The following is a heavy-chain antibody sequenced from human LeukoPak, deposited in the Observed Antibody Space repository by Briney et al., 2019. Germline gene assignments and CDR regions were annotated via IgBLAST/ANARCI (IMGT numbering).Heavy chain of an antibody. CDR1: DASITNYY. CDR3: AREFGDFWWYFDY. CDR2: IYTSGST. J-gene: IGHJ4*02. Sequence: SETLSLTCTVSDASITNYYWGWIRQPAGKGLEWIGRIYTSGSTDYNPSLRSRLTISVDTSKNQFSLKLSSVTAADTAVYYCAREFGDFWWYFDYWGQGTLVTVSS. V-gene: IGHV4-4*07. D-gene: IGHD3-3*01.